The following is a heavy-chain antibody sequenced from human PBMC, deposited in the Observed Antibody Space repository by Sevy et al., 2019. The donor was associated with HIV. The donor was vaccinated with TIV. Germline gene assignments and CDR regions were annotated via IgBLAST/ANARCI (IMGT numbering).Heavy chain of an antibody. CDR3: ARGRKTTEEWLEELDYYYGLDV. V-gene: IGHV3-30*02. Sequence: GGSLRLSCAASGFSLTTSDMHWVRQAPGKGLEWVAYVRNVGSNKYYADSVRDRFTISRDSPKNTHYLQMNSLRDEDTAIYYCARGRKTTEEWLEELDYYYGLDVWGQGTTVTVSS. D-gene: IGHD2-8*01. J-gene: IGHJ6*02. CDR1: GFSLTTSD. CDR2: VRNVGSNK.